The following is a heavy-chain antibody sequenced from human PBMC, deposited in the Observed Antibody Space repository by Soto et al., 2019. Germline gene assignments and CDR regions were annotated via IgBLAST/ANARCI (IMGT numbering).Heavy chain of an antibody. CDR3: TTPKQGLDYYCYYGMAV. D-gene: IGHD3-16*01. V-gene: IGHV3-15*01. CDR2: IKSKTDGGTT. Sequence: PGGSLRLSCAASGFTFSNAWMSWVRQAPGKGLEWVGRIKSKTDGGTTDYAAPVKGRFTISRDDSKNTLYLQMNSLKTEDTAVYYCTTPKQGLDYYCYYGMAVGGQGNTVTVS. J-gene: IGHJ6*02. CDR1: GFTFSNAW.